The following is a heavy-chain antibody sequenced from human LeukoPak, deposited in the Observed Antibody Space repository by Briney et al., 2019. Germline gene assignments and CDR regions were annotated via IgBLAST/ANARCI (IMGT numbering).Heavy chain of an antibody. Sequence: ASVKVSCKASGYTFTGYYMHWVRQAPGQGLEWMGWINPNSGGTNYAQKFQGRVTMTRDTSISTAYMELSRLRSDDTAAYYCASPPLLWFGELFLPLDYWGQGTLVTVSS. CDR1: GYTFTGYY. V-gene: IGHV1-2*02. J-gene: IGHJ4*02. CDR3: ASPPLLWFGELFLPLDY. D-gene: IGHD3-10*01. CDR2: INPNSGGT.